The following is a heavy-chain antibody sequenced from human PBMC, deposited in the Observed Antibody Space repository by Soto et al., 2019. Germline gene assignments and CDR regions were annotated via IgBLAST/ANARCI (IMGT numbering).Heavy chain of an antibody. CDR1: GRSISSYY. Sequence: SESLSLTCTVAGRSISSYYWSWIRQPPGKGLEWIGYIYYSGSTNYNPSLKSRVTISVDTSKNQFSLKLSSVTAADTAVYYCAREFINDSWTADHTRVWFDAWGQGTPVTVS. CDR3: AREFINDSWTADHTRVWFDA. D-gene: IGHD3-3*01. V-gene: IGHV4-59*01. CDR2: IYYSGST. J-gene: IGHJ5*02.